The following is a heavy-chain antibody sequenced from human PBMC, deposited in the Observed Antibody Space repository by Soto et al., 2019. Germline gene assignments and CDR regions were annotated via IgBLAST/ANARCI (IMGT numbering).Heavy chain of an antibody. Sequence: QVQLVESGGGLVRPGGSLRLSCAASGFTFSDYFMSWIRQAPGKGLEWVSYIGSSGSTIHYADSVKGRFTISRDNAKNSLYLQMNSLRAEDTAVYYCARVGDEWGYYYDMDVWGKGTTVTVSS. D-gene: IGHD3-16*01. CDR3: ARVGDEWGYYYDMDV. CDR2: IGSSGSTI. CDR1: GFTFSDYF. V-gene: IGHV3-11*01. J-gene: IGHJ6*03.